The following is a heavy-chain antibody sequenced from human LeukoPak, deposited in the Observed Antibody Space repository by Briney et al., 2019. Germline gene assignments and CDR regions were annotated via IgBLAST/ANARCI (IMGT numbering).Heavy chain of an antibody. V-gene: IGHV1-2*02. CDR1: GYTFTGYY. Sequence: VASVKVSCKASGYTFTGYYMHWVRQAPGQGLEWMGWINPNSGGTNYAQKFQGRVTMTRDTSISTAYMELSRLRSDDTAVYYCARGRPYGSGRGGYFDYWGQGTLVTVSS. D-gene: IGHD3-10*01. CDR3: ARGRPYGSGRGGYFDY. CDR2: INPNSGGT. J-gene: IGHJ4*02.